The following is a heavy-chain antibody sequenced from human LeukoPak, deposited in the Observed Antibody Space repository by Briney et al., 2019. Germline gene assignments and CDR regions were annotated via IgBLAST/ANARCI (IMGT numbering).Heavy chain of an antibody. J-gene: IGHJ4*02. CDR2: IMIGGDGK. Sequence: GGSLRLSCAGSGFTFNNYAMSWVRRAPRRGLEWVSTIMIGGDGKHYADSEKGRFTISRDRSESTLFLQMDDLRADDTAVYYCVRAAPQNCYPSSCSLFDKWGQGTLVTVSS. CDR3: VRAAPQNCYPSSCSLFDK. D-gene: IGHD2-2*01. V-gene: IGHV3-23*01. CDR1: GFTFNNYA.